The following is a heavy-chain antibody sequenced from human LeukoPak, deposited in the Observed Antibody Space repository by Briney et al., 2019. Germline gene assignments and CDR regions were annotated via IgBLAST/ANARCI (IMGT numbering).Heavy chain of an antibody. CDR3: ARDFSSSLDF. Sequence: GGSLRLFCAASGFTFSDYYMSWIRQAPGKGLEWVSYISSSSSYTNYADSVKGRFTISRDNAKNSLYLQMNSLRAEDTAVYYCARDFSSSLDFWGQGTLVTVSS. V-gene: IGHV3-11*06. D-gene: IGHD6-13*01. CDR1: GFTFSDYY. J-gene: IGHJ4*02. CDR2: ISSSSSYT.